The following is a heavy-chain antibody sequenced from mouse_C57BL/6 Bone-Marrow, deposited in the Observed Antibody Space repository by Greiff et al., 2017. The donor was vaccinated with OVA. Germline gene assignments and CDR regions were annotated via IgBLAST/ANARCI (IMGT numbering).Heavy chain of an antibody. CDR3: AREFITTVEVYFDV. CDR1: GYTFTSYW. CDR2: IDPSDSYT. V-gene: IGHV1-69*01. Sequence: VQPKQPGAELVMPGASVKLSCKASGYTFTSYWMHWVKQRPGQGLEWIGEIDPSDSYTNYNQKFKGKSTLTVDKSSSTAYMQLSSLTSEDSAVYYCAREFITTVEVYFDVWGTGTTVTVSS. D-gene: IGHD1-1*01. J-gene: IGHJ1*03.